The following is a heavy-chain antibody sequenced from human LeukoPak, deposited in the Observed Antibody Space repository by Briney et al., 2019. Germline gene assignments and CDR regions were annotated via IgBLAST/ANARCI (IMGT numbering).Heavy chain of an antibody. CDR2: IRYDGTNT. Sequence: PGGSLRLSCAASGFTFSSYGMHWVRQAPGKGLEWVTFIRYDGTNTYYADSVKGRFTISRDNSKNTLYLQMNNLRAEDTAVYYCAKKGAADRAFDIWGQGTMVTV. CDR3: AKKGAADRAFDI. J-gene: IGHJ3*02. V-gene: IGHV3-30*02. CDR1: GFTFSSYG. D-gene: IGHD6-13*01.